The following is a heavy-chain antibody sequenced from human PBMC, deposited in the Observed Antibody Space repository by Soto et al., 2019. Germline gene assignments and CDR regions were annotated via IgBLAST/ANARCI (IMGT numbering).Heavy chain of an antibody. V-gene: IGHV4-4*07. CDR3: VRDGKKNLRDWFDT. CDR1: GASISGFY. J-gene: IGHJ5*02. D-gene: IGHD1-1*01. CDR2: IYATGTT. Sequence: SETLSLTCTVSGASISGFYWSWIRKSAGKGLEWIGRIYATGTTDYNPSLKSRVMMSVDTSKKQFSLKLRSVTAADTAVYYCVRDGKKNLRDWFDTWGQGISVTVSS.